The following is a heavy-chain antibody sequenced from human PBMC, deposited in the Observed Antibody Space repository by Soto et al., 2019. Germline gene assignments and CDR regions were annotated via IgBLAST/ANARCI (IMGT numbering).Heavy chain of an antibody. CDR3: ARDFVNSGYVDDY. CDR1: GFTFSSYS. V-gene: IGHV3-21*01. Sequence: EVQLVEPGGGLVKPGGSLRLSCAASGFTFSSYSMNWVRQAPGKGLEWVSSISSSSSYIYYADSVKGRFTISRDNAKNSLYLQMNSLRAEDTAVYYCARDFVNSGYVDDYWGQGTLVTVSS. D-gene: IGHD5-12*01. CDR2: ISSSSSYI. J-gene: IGHJ4*02.